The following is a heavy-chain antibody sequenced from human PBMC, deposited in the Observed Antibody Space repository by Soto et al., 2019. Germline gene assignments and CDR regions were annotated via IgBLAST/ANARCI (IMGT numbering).Heavy chain of an antibody. CDR1: GFTFSSYS. CDR2: ISSSSSTI. D-gene: IGHD6-19*01. V-gene: IGHV3-48*02. Sequence: GGSLRLSCAASGFTFSSYSMNWVRQAPGKGLEWVSYISSSSSTIYYADSVKGRFTISRDNAKNSLYLQMNSLRDEDTAVYYCAREGAYSSGWHKGSGMDVWGQGTTVTVSS. CDR3: AREGAYSSGWHKGSGMDV. J-gene: IGHJ6*02.